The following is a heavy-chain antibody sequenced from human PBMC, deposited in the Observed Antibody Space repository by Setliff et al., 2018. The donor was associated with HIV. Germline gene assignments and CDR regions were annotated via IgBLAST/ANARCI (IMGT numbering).Heavy chain of an antibody. D-gene: IGHD1-1*01. J-gene: IGHJ1*01. CDR1: GGSISSGGYY. Sequence: SETLSLTCNVSGGSISSGGYYGSWTRQHPGKGLEWIGYMFYGGNTDYNPSLKGRITISVDTSKNQFSLKLRSVTAADTAVYYCARDSNAPYFQHWGQGTLVTVSS. V-gene: IGHV4-61*08. CDR3: ARDSNAPYFQH. CDR2: MFYGGNT.